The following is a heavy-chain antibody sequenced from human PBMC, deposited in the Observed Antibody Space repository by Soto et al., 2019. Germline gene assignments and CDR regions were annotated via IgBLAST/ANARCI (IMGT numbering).Heavy chain of an antibody. Sequence: TLPLSRAVVGGASRDGNCRSCVNQSTRKGLEWIGEISHSGNTNHNPSLKSRVTISIDKSKNQFSLKLTSVTAADTVVYYCARHRGNSYAPYDYWGQANLVTVSS. V-gene: IGHV4-4*02. CDR1: GGASRDGNC. CDR3: ARHRGNSYAPYDY. CDR2: ISHSGNT. J-gene: IGHJ4*02. D-gene: IGHD5-18*01.